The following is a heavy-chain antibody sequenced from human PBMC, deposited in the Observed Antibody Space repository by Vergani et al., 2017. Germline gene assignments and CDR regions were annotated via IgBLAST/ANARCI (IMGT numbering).Heavy chain of an antibody. CDR1: GGTFSSYA. CDR3: ARVGSGWYDFDY. V-gene: IGHV1-2*02. Sequence: QVQLVQSGAEVKKPGSSVKVSCKASGGTFSSYAISWVRQAPGQGLEWMGWINPNSGGTNYAQKFTGRVTMTRDTSISTAYLELSSLRSDDTAVYYCARVGSGWYDFDYWGQGTLVTVSS. J-gene: IGHJ4*02. CDR2: INPNSGGT. D-gene: IGHD6-19*01.